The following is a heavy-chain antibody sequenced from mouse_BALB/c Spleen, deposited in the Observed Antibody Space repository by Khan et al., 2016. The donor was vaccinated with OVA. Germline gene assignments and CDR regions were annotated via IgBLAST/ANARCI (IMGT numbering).Heavy chain of an antibody. CDR1: GYSITSGYA. J-gene: IGHJ2*01. CDR2: ISYSGGT. V-gene: IGHV3-2*02. Sequence: QLEESGPGLVKPSQSLSLTCTVTGYSITSGYAWNWIRQFPGNKLEWMGYISYSGGTSYNPSLKSRISITRDTSKNQFFLQLNSVTTEDTATYYCARGNYYGYYFDYWGQGTPLTVPS. CDR3: ARGNYYGYYFDY. D-gene: IGHD1-1*01.